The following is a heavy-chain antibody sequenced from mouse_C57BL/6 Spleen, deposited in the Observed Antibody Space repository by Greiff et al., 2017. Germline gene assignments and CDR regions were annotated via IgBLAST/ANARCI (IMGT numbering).Heavy chain of an antibody. Sequence: VKLQESGAELVRPGASVTLSCKASGYTFPDYEMHWVKQTPVHGLEWIGAIDPETGGTAYNQKFKGKAILTADKSSSTAYLELRSLTSEDSAVYYCTRKGHYGYDGGYAMDYWGQGASVTVSS. V-gene: IGHV1-15*01. J-gene: IGHJ4*01. CDR2: IDPETGGT. CDR1: GYTFPDYE. D-gene: IGHD2-2*01. CDR3: TRKGHYGYDGGYAMDY.